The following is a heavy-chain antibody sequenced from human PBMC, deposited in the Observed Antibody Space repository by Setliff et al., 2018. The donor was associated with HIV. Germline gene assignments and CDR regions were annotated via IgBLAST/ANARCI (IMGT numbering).Heavy chain of an antibody. Sequence: ASVKVSCKVFGFTLSEVSIHWVRQAPGKGLEWMGYFDPQDGETMYAQNFKDRLTMTEATSTDTAYMELSSLRSEDTAVYYCATFYKLTGTTSFDYWGQGTLVTVSS. D-gene: IGHD1-7*01. V-gene: IGHV1-24*01. CDR2: FDPQDGET. J-gene: IGHJ4*02. CDR3: ATFYKLTGTTSFDY. CDR1: GFTLSEVS.